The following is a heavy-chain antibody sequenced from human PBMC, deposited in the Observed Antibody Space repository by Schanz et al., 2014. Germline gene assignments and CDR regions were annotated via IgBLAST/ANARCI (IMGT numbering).Heavy chain of an antibody. CDR3: AKDCPSDYGDHCFDF. V-gene: IGHV3-23*01. D-gene: IGHD4-17*01. J-gene: IGHJ4*02. Sequence: EVQMLESGGGLVQPGGSLRLSCVASGFTFRRYGMSWVRQAPGKGLEWVSAISGRGGRTYYADSVKGRFTISRDNSKNTLYLQMNSLRAEDTAVYYCAKDCPSDYGDHCFDFWGQGTLVTVSS. CDR1: GFTFRRYG. CDR2: ISGRGGRT.